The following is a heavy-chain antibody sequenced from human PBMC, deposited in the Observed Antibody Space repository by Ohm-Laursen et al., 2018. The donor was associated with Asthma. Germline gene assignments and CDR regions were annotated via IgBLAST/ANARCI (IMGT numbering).Heavy chain of an antibody. D-gene: IGHD2-21*01. CDR3: ARDDWRKRNNYWDFYGMDV. CDR1: GGSISSYY. Sequence: GTLSLTCAISGGSISSYYWSWIRQPPGKGLEWIGYIYNTGSTTYNPSLKSRLTISVDMYNNQFSLRLSSVTAADTAVYYCARDDWRKRNNYWDFYGMDVWGQGTTVIVSS. CDR2: IYNTGST. V-gene: IGHV4-59*01. J-gene: IGHJ6*02.